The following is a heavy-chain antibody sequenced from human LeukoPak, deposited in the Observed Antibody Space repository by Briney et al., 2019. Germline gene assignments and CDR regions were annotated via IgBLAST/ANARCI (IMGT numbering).Heavy chain of an antibody. CDR1: GGSIISYC. J-gene: IGHJ4*02. CDR3: ARHDSSGWYGGGPYFDY. V-gene: IGHV4-59*08. D-gene: IGHD6-19*01. CDR2: MCYSGST. Sequence: SETLSLTCTVSGGSIISYCWTWIRQPPGKGLEWIGYMCYSGSTKYNPSLKSRVTISADTSKNQFSLKLSSVTAADTAVYYCARHDSSGWYGGGPYFDYWGQGTLVTVSS.